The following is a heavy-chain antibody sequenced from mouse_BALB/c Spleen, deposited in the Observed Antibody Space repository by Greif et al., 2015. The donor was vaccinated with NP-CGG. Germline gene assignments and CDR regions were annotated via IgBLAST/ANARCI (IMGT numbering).Heavy chain of an antibody. CDR3: ARSLLRSSWFAY. V-gene: IGHV1-77*01. J-gene: IGHJ3*01. D-gene: IGHD1-2*01. Sequence: VHLVESGPELVKPGASVKMSCKASGYTFTDYVISWVKQRTGQGLEWIGEIYPGSGSTYYNEKFKGKATLTADKSSNTAYMQLSSLTSEDAAVYFCARSLLRSSWFAYWGQGTLVTVSA. CDR1: GYTFTDYV. CDR2: IYPGSGST.